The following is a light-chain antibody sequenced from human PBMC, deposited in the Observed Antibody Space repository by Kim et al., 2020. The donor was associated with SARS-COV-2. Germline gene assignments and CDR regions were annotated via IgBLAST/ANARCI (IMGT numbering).Light chain of an antibody. V-gene: IGKV1-6*01. CDR3: LQDYNYPLT. Sequence: AIQMTQSPSSLSASVGDRVTITCRASQVIRNDLGWYQQKPGRAPNLLIYAASTLQSGVPSRFSGSGSGTDFTLTISSLQPDDSATYYCLQDYNYPLTFGGGTKVEIK. CDR1: QVIRND. CDR2: AAS. J-gene: IGKJ4*01.